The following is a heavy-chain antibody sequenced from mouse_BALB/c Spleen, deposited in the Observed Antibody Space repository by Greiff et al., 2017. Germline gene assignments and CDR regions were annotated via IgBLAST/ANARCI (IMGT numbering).Heavy chain of an antibody. CDR3: ARQREDWDGAMDY. D-gene: IGHD4-1*01. CDR1: GFTFSSYG. Sequence: EVNLVESGGDLVKPGGSLKLSCAASGFTFSSYGMSWVRQTPDKRLEWVATISSGGSYTYYPDSVKGRFTISRDNAKNTLYLQMSSLKSEDTAMYYCARQREDWDGAMDYWGQGTSVTVSS. CDR2: ISSGGSYT. V-gene: IGHV5-6*01. J-gene: IGHJ4*01.